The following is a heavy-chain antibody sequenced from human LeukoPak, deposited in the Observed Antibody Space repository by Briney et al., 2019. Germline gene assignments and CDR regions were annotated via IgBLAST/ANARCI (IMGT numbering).Heavy chain of an antibody. V-gene: IGHV4-31*03. CDR1: GGSISSGGYY. CDR2: IYYSGST. Sequence: SQTLSLTCTVSGGSISSGGYYWSWIRQHPGKGLEWIGYIYYSGSTYYNPSLKSRVTMSVDTSKNQFSLKLSSVTAADTAVYYCARFGYDFWSGYDPLFDYWGQGALVTVSS. CDR3: ARFGYDFWSGYDPLFDY. J-gene: IGHJ4*02. D-gene: IGHD3-3*01.